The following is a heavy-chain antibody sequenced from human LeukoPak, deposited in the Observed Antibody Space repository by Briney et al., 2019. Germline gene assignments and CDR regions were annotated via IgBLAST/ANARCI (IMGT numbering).Heavy chain of an antibody. CDR3: ATVYSNYLSD. CDR1: GFTFDDYG. D-gene: IGHD4-11*01. CDR2: INWNGGST. J-gene: IGHJ4*02. V-gene: IGHV3-20*04. Sequence: PGGSLRLSCAASGFTFDDYGMSWVRHPPRKGLEWVSGINWNGGSTGYADSVKGRFTISRDNAKNSLYLQMNSLRAEDTALYYCATVYSNYLSDWGEGTLVTVSS.